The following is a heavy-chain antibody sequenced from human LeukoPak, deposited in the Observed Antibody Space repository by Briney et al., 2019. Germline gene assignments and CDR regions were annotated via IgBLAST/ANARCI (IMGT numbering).Heavy chain of an antibody. CDR3: TRAGQLLQMSVADFDY. CDR2: IRSKAYGGTT. D-gene: IGHD2-15*01. Sequence: GGSLRLSCTASGFTFGDYAMSWVRQAPGKGLERVGFIRSKAYGGTTEYAASVKGRFTISRDDSKSIAYLQMNSLKTEDTAVYYCTRAGQLLQMSVADFDYWGQGTLVTVSS. J-gene: IGHJ4*02. V-gene: IGHV3-49*04. CDR1: GFTFGDYA.